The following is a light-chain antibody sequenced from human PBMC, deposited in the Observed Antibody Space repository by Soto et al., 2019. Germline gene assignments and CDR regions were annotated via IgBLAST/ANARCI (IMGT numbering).Light chain of an antibody. V-gene: IGLV2-23*01. J-gene: IGLJ2*01. CDR3: CSYAGERLV. Sequence: QSALTQPASVSGSPGQSITISCTGTSSDVGSYNVVSWYQQHPGKAPKLMIYEGNKRPSGVSNRFSGSKSGTTASLTTSGREAEDEADYYCCSYAGERLVFGGGTKLTVL. CDR2: EGN. CDR1: SSDVGSYNV.